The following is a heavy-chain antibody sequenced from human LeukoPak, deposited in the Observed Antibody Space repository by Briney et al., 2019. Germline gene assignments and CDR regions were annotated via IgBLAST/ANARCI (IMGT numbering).Heavy chain of an antibody. CDR3: ASTMMPKDAFDI. V-gene: IGHV4-38-2*01. CDR1: GYSISSGYY. D-gene: IGHD3-22*01. J-gene: IGHJ3*02. Sequence: SETLSLTCAVSGYSISSGYYWGWIRQPPGKGLEWIGSIYHSGSTYYNPSLKSRVTISVDTSKNQFSLKLSSVAAADTAVYYCASTMMPKDAFDIWGQGTMVTVSS. CDR2: IYHSGST.